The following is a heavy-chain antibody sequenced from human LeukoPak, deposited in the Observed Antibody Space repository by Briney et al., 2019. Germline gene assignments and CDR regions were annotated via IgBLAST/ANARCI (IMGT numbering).Heavy chain of an antibody. D-gene: IGHD3-22*01. CDR2: INHSGST. Sequence: PSETLSLTCAVYGGSFSGYYWSWIRQPPGKGLEWIGEINHSGSTNYNPSLKSRVTISVDTSKNQFSLKPSSVTAADTAVYYCARGIYYDSSGYSTPPTNAFDIWGQGTMVTVSS. V-gene: IGHV4-34*01. J-gene: IGHJ3*02. CDR1: GGSFSGYY. CDR3: ARGIYYDSSGYSTPPTNAFDI.